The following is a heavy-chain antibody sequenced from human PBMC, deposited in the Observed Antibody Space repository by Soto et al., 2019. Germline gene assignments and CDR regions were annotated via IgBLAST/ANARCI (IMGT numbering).Heavy chain of an antibody. J-gene: IGHJ6*02. CDR1: GFTFGNYG. V-gene: IGHV3-30*18. CDR3: AKTSPPFFASPLFSAMDV. Sequence: QVQLVESGGGVVQPGRSLRLSCAAPGFTFGNYGMHWVRQAPSKGLEWVALISYDGHNKYYAESVEGRFSISRDNSKNTLYLQMNSLRAEDSAVYRCAKTSPPFFASPLFSAMDVWGQGTTVTVSS. CDR2: ISYDGHNK. D-gene: IGHD3-3*01.